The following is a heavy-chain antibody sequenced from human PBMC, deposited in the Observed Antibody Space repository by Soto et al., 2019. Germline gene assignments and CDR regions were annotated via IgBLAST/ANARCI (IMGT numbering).Heavy chain of an antibody. CDR2: ISYDGSNK. Sequence: GGSLRLSCAASGFTFSSYGMHWVRQAPGKGLEWVAVISYDGSNKYYADSVKGRFTISRDNSKNTLYLQMNSLRAEDTAVYYCAKGNYGNYYFDYWGQGTLVTVSS. CDR3: AKGNYGNYYFDY. CDR1: GFTFSSYG. D-gene: IGHD4-17*01. V-gene: IGHV3-30*18. J-gene: IGHJ4*02.